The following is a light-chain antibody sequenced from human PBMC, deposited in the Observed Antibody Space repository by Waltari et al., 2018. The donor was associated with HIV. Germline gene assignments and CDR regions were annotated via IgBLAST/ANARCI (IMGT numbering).Light chain of an antibody. CDR3: AVWDVSLNGRV. V-gene: IGLV1-47*01. CDR1: SSNIGSNH. Sequence: QSVLSQPPSASGTPGQRVTFSCSGSSSNIGSNHVYWYQQFPATAPKLPIYRNYPRPAGVPVRFSGSKSGPSASLAIGGLRSEDEADYYCAVWDVSLNGRVFGGGTKLTVL. CDR2: RNY. J-gene: IGLJ3*02.